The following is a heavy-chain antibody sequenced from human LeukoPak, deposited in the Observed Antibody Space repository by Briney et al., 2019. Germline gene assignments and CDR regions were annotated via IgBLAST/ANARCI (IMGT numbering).Heavy chain of an antibody. V-gene: IGHV3-23*01. D-gene: IGHD6-13*01. CDR1: GFTFSSYA. J-gene: IGHJ5*02. CDR2: ISGSGGST. CDR3: AKDLVVSSSNEGEWFDP. Sequence: GGSLRLSCAASGFTFSSYAMSWVRQAPGKGLEWVSAISGSGGSTYYADSVKGRFTISRDNSKNTLYLQTNSLRAEDTAVYYCAKDLVVSSSNEGEWFDPWGQGTLVTVSS.